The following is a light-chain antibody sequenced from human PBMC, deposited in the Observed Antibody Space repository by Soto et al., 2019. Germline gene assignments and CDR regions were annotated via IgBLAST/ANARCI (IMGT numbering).Light chain of an antibody. CDR1: QSISSF. CDR3: QQYNDYWT. CDR2: AAS. J-gene: IGKJ1*01. V-gene: IGKV1-39*01. Sequence: DIQMTQSPSSLSASVGDRVTITCRASQSISSFLNWYQQKPGKAPKRLIYAASSLQSGVPSRFSGSGSGTEFTLTISRLQPEDFATYYCQQYNDYWTFGQGTKVEIK.